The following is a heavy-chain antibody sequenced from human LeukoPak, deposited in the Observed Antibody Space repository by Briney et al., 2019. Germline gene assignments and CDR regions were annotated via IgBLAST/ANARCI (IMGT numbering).Heavy chain of an antibody. J-gene: IGHJ4*02. Sequence: PSETLSLTCAVSGGSINSGGYSWSWIRQPPGKGPEWIGYIYHGGSTHYNSSLKSRVTISVDKSKNQFSLNLYSVTAADTAVYYCARVQNYGSGSWGQGTLVTVSS. CDR1: GGSINSGGYS. CDR3: ARVQNYGSGS. CDR2: IYHGGST. V-gene: IGHV4-30-2*01. D-gene: IGHD3-10*01.